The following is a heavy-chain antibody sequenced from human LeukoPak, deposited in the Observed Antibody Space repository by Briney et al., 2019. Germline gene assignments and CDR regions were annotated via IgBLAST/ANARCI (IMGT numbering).Heavy chain of an antibody. D-gene: IGHD6-19*01. CDR1: GGTFSSYA. J-gene: IGHJ4*02. Sequence: GASVKVSCKASGGTFSSYAISWVRQAPGQGLEWMGGIIPIFGTANYAQKFQGRVTITADKSTSTAYMELSSLRSEDMAVYYCARAVAGYFDYWAQGTLVTVSS. CDR2: IIPIFGTA. CDR3: ARAVAGYFDY. V-gene: IGHV1-69*06.